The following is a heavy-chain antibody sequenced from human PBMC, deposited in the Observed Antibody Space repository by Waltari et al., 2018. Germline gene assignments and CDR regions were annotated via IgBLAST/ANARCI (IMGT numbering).Heavy chain of an antibody. CDR2: VHQSGRS. CDR1: GDSIGNNFF. D-gene: IGHD2-15*01. Sequence: QVQLQESGPGLVKPSGPLSLTCTVPGDSIGNNFFWSWVRQSPGKGLEWIGQVHQSGRSNYNPSLESRVTVSMDTSKNQFSLKMTSVTAADTAIYYCASDRGRGLYLDSWGQGTLVTVSP. CDR3: ASDRGRGLYLDS. J-gene: IGHJ4*02. V-gene: IGHV4-4*02.